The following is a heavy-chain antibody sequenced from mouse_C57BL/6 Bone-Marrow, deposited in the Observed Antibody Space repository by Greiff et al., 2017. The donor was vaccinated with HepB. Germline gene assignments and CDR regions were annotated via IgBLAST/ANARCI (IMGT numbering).Heavy chain of an antibody. CDR2: IDPNSGGT. J-gene: IGHJ2*01. Sequence: QVQLQQPGAELVKPGASVKLSCKASGYTFTSYWMHWVKQRPGRGLEWIGRIDPNSGGTNYNEKFKSKATLTVDKPSITAYMQLSSLTSEDSAVYYCARSIYVITTVVATTYFDYWGQGTTLTVSS. CDR1: GYTFTSYW. CDR3: ARSIYVITTVVATTYFDY. V-gene: IGHV1-72*01. D-gene: IGHD1-1*01.